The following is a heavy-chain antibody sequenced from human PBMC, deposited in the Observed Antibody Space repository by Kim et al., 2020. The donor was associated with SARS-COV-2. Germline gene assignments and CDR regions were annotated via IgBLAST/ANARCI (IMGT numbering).Heavy chain of an antibody. CDR3: ANGPLGVSAQNKDDY. D-gene: IGHD1-26*01. CDR1: GFTFNSYA. Sequence: GGSLRLSCAASGFTFNSYAMSWVRQAPGKGLEWVSTISGGGGYTYYADSVKGRFTISRDNSKNALYLQMTSLRAEDTAIYYCANGPLGVSAQNKDDYWGQGTLVTVSS. V-gene: IGHV3-23*01. J-gene: IGHJ4*02. CDR2: ISGGGGYT.